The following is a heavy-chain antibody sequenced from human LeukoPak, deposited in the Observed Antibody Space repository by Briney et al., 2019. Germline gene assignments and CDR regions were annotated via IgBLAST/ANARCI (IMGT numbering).Heavy chain of an antibody. V-gene: IGHV4-30-2*01. CDR2: VYDSGST. Sequence: PSQTLSLTWAVSGGSISRGGYSWSWIRQPPGKGLEWIGDVYDSGSTYYNPSHKSRVTISVDRSKNQSSLKLSSVTAADTAVYYCASSIAHPSYYYDGMDVWGQGTTVTVSS. CDR3: ASSIAHPSYYYDGMDV. D-gene: IGHD2-15*01. CDR1: GGSISRGGYS. J-gene: IGHJ6*02.